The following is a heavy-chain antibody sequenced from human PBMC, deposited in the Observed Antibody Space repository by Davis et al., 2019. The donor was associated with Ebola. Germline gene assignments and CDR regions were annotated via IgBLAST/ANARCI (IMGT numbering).Heavy chain of an antibody. CDR1: GGSFSGYY. CDR3: ARGVFGDL. Sequence: MPSETLSLTCAVYGGSFSGYYWSWIRQPPGKGLEWIGYIYYSGSTNYNPSLKSRVTISVDTSKNQFSLKLSSVTAADTAVYYCARGVFGDLWDRGTLVTVSS. D-gene: IGHD3-10*01. V-gene: IGHV4-59*01. CDR2: IYYSGST. J-gene: IGHJ2*01.